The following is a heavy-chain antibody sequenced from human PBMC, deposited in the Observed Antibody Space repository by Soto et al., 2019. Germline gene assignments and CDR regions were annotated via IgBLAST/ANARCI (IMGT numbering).Heavy chain of an antibody. V-gene: IGHV3-30*18. D-gene: IGHD6-19*01. CDR2: ISSDGGNQ. J-gene: IGHJ4*02. CDR3: AKELAVAGTQGLDY. CDR1: GFTFSTYG. Sequence: PGGSLRLSCAGSGFTFSTYGMHWVRQAPGKGLEWVTVISSDGGNQYYADSVKGRFTISRDNSKNTVYLQMNSLRGEDTAVYYCAKELAVAGTQGLDYWGPGTLVTVSS.